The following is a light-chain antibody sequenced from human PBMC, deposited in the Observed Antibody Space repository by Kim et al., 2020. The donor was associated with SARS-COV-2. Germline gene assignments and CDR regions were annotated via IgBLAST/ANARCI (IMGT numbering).Light chain of an antibody. CDR3: QAWDSSTVV. V-gene: IGLV3-1*01. CDR2: QDS. J-gene: IGLJ2*01. CDR1: KLGDKY. Sequence: SYELTQRPSVSVSPGQTASINCSGDKLGDKYACWYQQKPGQSSVLVIYQDSKRPSGIPERFSGSNSGNTATLTISGTQAMDEADYYCQAWDSSTVVFGGGTQLTVL.